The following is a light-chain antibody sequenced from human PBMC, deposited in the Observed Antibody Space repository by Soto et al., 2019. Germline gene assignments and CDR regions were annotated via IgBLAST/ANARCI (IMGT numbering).Light chain of an antibody. CDR1: QSIHSW. V-gene: IGKV1-5*03. Sequence: DIQMTQSPSTLSASVGDRVTITCRASQSIHSWLAWYQQKPGKAPKPLIYKASSLESGVPSSFSGSGSGTEFTLTISSLQPDDSATYYCQQYDGYPWSFGQGTKVEIK. J-gene: IGKJ1*01. CDR3: QQYDGYPWS. CDR2: KAS.